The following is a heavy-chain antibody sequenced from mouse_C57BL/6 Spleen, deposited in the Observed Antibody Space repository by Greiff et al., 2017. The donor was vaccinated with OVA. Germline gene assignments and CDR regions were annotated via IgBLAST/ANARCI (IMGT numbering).Heavy chain of an antibody. CDR2: IDPNSGGT. CDR1: GYTFTSYW. V-gene: IGHV1-72*01. J-gene: IGHJ2*01. D-gene: IGHD2-1*01. Sequence: QVQLQQPGAELVKPGASVKLSCKASGYTFTSYWMHWVKQRPGLGLEWIGRIDPNSGGTKYNEKFKSKATLTVDKPSSTAYMQLSSLTSEDSAVYDCARSGGNYECYFDYWGQGTTLTVSS. CDR3: ARSGGNYECYFDY.